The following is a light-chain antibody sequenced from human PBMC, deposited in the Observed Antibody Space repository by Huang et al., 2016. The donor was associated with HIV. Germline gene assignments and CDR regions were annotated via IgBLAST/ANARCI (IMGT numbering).Light chain of an antibody. J-gene: IGKJ4*01. Sequence: ETLMTQFPATLSVSPGERATLSCRASQNVRNNLAWYQQKPGQAPRLLFYEASARATGGPGRFSASGSGIDFTLTISSLQSEDFAGYYCQQFNNWPPAFGGGTTVEIK. CDR3: QQFNNWPPA. CDR1: QNVRNN. V-gene: IGKV3-15*01. CDR2: EAS.